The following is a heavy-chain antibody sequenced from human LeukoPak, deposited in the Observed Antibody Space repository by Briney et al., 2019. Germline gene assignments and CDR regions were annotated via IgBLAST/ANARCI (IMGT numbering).Heavy chain of an antibody. Sequence: PSETLSLTCAVYGGSFSGYYWSWIRQPPGKGLEWIGEINHSGSTNYNPSLKSRVTISVDTSKNQFSLKLSSVTAADTAVYYCARVYYDFWSGYLFDYWGQGTLVTVSS. CDR3: ARVYYDFWSGYLFDY. D-gene: IGHD3-3*01. J-gene: IGHJ4*02. CDR1: GGSFSGYY. V-gene: IGHV4-34*01. CDR2: INHSGST.